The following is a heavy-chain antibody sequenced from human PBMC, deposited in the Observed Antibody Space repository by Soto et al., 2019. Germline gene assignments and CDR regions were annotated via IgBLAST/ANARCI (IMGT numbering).Heavy chain of an antibody. V-gene: IGHV4-38-2*02. CDR3: ARVHVMVVAGSTFDY. CDR2: ISHSGTS. CDR1: GYSISSGYY. D-gene: IGHD6-19*01. Sequence: SETLSLTCTVSGYSISSGYYWSWIRQTPGKGLEWIGSISHSGTSFYNPSLRSRVTISMDTSNNQFSLKLTSVTAADTAVYYCARVHVMVVAGSTFDYWGHGTLVTVSS. J-gene: IGHJ4*01.